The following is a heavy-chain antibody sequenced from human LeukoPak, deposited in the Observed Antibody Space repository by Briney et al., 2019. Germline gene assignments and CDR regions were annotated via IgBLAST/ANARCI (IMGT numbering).Heavy chain of an antibody. J-gene: IGHJ6*02. CDR3: ARDLGGWGNSNGMDV. CDR1: GFTFSSYS. CDR2: ISSSSSTI. Sequence: QSGGSLRLSCAASGFTFSSYSMNWVRQAPGKGLEWVSYISSSSSTIYYADSVKGRFTISRDTSKNTLYLQMNSLRAEDTAVYYCARDLGGWGNSNGMDVWGQGTTVTVSS. D-gene: IGHD3-16*01. V-gene: IGHV3-48*01.